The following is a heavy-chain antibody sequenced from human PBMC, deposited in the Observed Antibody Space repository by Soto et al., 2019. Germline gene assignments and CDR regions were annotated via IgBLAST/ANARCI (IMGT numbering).Heavy chain of an antibody. CDR1: GGSFSGYY. CDR2: INHSGST. V-gene: IGHV4-34*01. D-gene: IGHD3-9*01. CDR3: ARVRYDILTGYYMLYFDY. Sequence: SETLSLTCAVYGGSFSGYYWSWIRQPPGKGLEWIGEINHSGSTNYNPSLKSRVTISVDTSKNQFSLKLSSVTAADTAVYYCARVRYDILTGYYMLYFDYWGQGTLVTVSS. J-gene: IGHJ4*02.